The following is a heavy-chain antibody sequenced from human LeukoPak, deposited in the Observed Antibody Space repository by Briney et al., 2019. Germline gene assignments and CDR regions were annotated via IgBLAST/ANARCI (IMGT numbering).Heavy chain of an antibody. CDR2: ISYDGSNK. CDR3: AREDIVVVPAAVPDY. D-gene: IGHD2-2*02. V-gene: IGHV3-30-3*01. Sequence: GGSLRLSCAASGFTFSSYAMHWVRQAPGKGLEWVAVISYDGSNKYYADSVKGRFTIPRDNSKNTLYLQMNSLRAEDTAVYYCAREDIVVVPAAVPDYWGQGTLVTVSS. J-gene: IGHJ4*02. CDR1: GFTFSSYA.